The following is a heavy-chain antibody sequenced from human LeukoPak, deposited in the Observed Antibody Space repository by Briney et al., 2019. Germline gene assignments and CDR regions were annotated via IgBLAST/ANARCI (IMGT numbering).Heavy chain of an antibody. CDR3: TTESDTAMVIDY. V-gene: IGHV3-15*01. CDR1: GFTFSSYS. Sequence: PGGSLRLSCAASGFTFSSYSMNWVRQAPGKGLEWVGRIKSKTDGGTTDYAAPVKGRFTISRDDSKDTLYLQMNSLKTEDTAVYYCTTESDTAMVIDYWGQGTLVTVSS. J-gene: IGHJ4*02. D-gene: IGHD5-18*01. CDR2: IKSKTDGGTT.